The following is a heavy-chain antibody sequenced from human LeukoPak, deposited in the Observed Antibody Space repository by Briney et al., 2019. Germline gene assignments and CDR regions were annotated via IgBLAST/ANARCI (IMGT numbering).Heavy chain of an antibody. Sequence: GASVKVSCKASGYTFTSYYMHWVRQAPGQGLEWMGRIIPILGIANYAQKFQGRVTITADKSTSTAYMELSSLRSEDTAVYYCARSPYGGTLPFDYWGQGTLVAVSS. CDR1: GYTFTSYY. CDR2: IIPILGIA. V-gene: IGHV1-69*02. D-gene: IGHD4-23*01. J-gene: IGHJ4*02. CDR3: ARSPYGGTLPFDY.